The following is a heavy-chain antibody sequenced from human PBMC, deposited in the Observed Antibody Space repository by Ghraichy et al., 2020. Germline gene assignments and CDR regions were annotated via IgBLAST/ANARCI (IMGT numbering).Heavy chain of an antibody. CDR3: ARGRAYYYDSSGYYW. J-gene: IGHJ4*02. V-gene: IGHV4-34*01. D-gene: IGHD3-22*01. Sequence: SETLSLTCAVYGGSFSGYYWSWIRQPPGKGLEWIGEINHSGSTNYNPSLKSRVTISVDTSKNQFSLKLSSVTAADTAVYYCARGRAYYYDSSGYYWWGQGTLVTVSS. CDR2: INHSGST. CDR1: GGSFSGYY.